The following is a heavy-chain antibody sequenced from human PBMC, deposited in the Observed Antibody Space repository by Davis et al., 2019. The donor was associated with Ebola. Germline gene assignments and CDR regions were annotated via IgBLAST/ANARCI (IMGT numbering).Heavy chain of an antibody. Sequence: GGSLRLSCAASGFTFSSYGMHWVRQAPGKGLEWVAVIWYDGSNKYYADSVKGRFTISRDNSKNTLYLQMNSLRAEDTAVYYCARDGGRNSSSWHYYYYGMDVWGQGTTVTVSS. CDR1: GFTFSSYG. V-gene: IGHV3-33*01. J-gene: IGHJ6*02. CDR2: IWYDGSNK. CDR3: ARDGGRNSSSWHYYYYGMDV. D-gene: IGHD6-13*01.